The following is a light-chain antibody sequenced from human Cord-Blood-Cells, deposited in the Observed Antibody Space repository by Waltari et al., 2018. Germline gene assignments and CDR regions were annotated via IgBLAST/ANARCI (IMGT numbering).Light chain of an antibody. CDR1: QSVLYSSNNKNY. V-gene: IGKV4-1*01. J-gene: IGKJ4*01. Sequence: DIVMTQSPDSLAVSLGERATINCKSRQSVLYSSNNKNYLAWYQQKPGQPPKLLIYWASTRESGVPDRFSGSGSGTDFTLTISSLQAEDVAVYYCRQYYSTPLTFGGGTKVEIK. CDR3: RQYYSTPLT. CDR2: WAS.